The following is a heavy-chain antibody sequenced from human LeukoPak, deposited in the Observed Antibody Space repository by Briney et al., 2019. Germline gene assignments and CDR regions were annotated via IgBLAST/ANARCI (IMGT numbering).Heavy chain of an antibody. J-gene: IGHJ4*02. Sequence: GGSLRLSCATSGFTFSSYVMSWARQAPGKGLEWVSAISGSGGTTYYADSVKGRFTISRDNSKNTLYLQMNSLRAEDTAVYYCAKFAGGSTRQQFDYWGQGTLVTVSS. CDR1: GFTFSSYV. V-gene: IGHV3-23*01. D-gene: IGHD6-13*01. CDR2: ISGSGGTT. CDR3: AKFAGGSTRQQFDY.